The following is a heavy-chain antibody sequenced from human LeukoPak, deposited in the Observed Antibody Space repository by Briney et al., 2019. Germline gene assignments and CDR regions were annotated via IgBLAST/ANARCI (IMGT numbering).Heavy chain of an antibody. CDR2: LNWNSAAA. CDR3: AKDTHVAVTGTFDS. Sequence: QAGGSLRLSCAASGFTFDDFAMHWVRQAPGRGLNGVSGLNWNSAAAGYADSVKGRFTISRDNAKNSLYLQMNSLGPEDTAFNYCAKDTHVAVTGTFDSWGQGTLVTVSS. J-gene: IGHJ4*02. D-gene: IGHD6-19*01. V-gene: IGHV3-9*01. CDR1: GFTFDDFA.